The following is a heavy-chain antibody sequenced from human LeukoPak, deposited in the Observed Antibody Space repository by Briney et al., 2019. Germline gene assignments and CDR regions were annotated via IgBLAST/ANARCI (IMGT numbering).Heavy chain of an antibody. CDR1: GGSINNYY. CDR3: ARQQSGNWNDVGLDY. Sequence: PSETLSLTCTVSGGSINNYYWNWIRQSPGKGLEWIGYIYYTGSTNYSPSLKSRVTISVDRSKNQFSLKLSSVTAADTAVYYCARQQSGNWNDVGLDYWGQGTLITVSS. V-gene: IGHV4-59*08. D-gene: IGHD1-1*01. J-gene: IGHJ4*02. CDR2: IYYTGST.